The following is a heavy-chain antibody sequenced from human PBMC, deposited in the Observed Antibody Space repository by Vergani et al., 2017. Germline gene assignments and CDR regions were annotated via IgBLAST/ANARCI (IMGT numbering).Heavy chain of an antibody. CDR3: ATLGGYCSSTSCLFP. V-gene: IGHV4-39*01. D-gene: IGHD2-2*01. Sequence: QLQLQESGPGLVKPSETLSLTCTVSGGSISSSSYYWGWIRQPPGKGLEWIGRIYYSGSTYYNPSLKSRVTISVDTSKNQFSLKLSSVTAADTAVYYCATLGGYCSSTSCLFPWGQGTLVTVSS. CDR1: GGSISSSSYY. J-gene: IGHJ5*02. CDR2: IYYSGST.